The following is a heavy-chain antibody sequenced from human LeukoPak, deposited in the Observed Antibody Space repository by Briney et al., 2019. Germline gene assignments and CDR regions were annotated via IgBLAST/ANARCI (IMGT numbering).Heavy chain of an antibody. D-gene: IGHD3-10*01. CDR3: ARVRLLWFGEPKYYFDY. CDR2: INWNGGST. CDR1: GGSISSSSYY. J-gene: IGHJ4*02. V-gene: IGHV3-20*04. Sequence: PSETLSLTCTVSGGSISSSSYYWGWIRQPPGKGLEWVSGINWNGGSTGYADSVKGRFTISRDNAKNSLYLQMNSLRAEDTALYYCARVRLLWFGEPKYYFDYWGQGTLVTVSS.